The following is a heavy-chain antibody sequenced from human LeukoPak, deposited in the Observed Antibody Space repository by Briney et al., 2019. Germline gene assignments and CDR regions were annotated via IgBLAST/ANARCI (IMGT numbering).Heavy chain of an antibody. CDR1: GYTFTRYG. Sequence: ASVKVSCKASGYTFTRYGVNWVRQAPGQGLEWMGWINPKTGNPTYAQGFTGRFVFSLDTSVTTAYLQISSLKAEDTAVYYCARSGDYVWGSEIDWFDPWGQGTLVTVSS. D-gene: IGHD3-16*01. J-gene: IGHJ5*02. V-gene: IGHV7-4-1*02. CDR3: ARSGDYVWGSEIDWFDP. CDR2: INPKTGNP.